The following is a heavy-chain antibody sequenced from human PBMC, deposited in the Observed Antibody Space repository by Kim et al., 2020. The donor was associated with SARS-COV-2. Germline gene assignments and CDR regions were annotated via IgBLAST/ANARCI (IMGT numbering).Heavy chain of an antibody. V-gene: IGHV1-69*04. D-gene: IGHD4-17*01. J-gene: IGHJ2*01. Sequence: KFQGRVTITADKSTSTAYMELSSLRSEDTAVYYCAREAHDYGDYVWYFDLWGRGTLVTVSS. CDR3: AREAHDYGDYVWYFDL.